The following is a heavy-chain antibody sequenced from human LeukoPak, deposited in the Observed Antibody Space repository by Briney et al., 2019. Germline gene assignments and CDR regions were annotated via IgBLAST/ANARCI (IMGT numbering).Heavy chain of an antibody. V-gene: IGHV3-21*06. CDR2: ISSSGSYI. CDR1: GFTFRTYT. CDR3: ARDFEPLVTVPAAMDY. J-gene: IGHJ4*02. D-gene: IGHD2-2*01. Sequence: GGSLRLSCAAAGFTFRTYTMNWVRQAPGKGLEWLSSISSSGSYIDYADSVKGRFTISRDNAKNSLYLQMINLRAEDTAVYYCARDFEPLVTVPAAMDYWGQGTLVTVSS.